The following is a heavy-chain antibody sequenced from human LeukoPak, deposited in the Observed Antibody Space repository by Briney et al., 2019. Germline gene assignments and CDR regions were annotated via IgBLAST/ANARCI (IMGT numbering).Heavy chain of an antibody. D-gene: IGHD2-21*01. CDR2: FYTSGST. J-gene: IGHJ4*02. CDR1: GGSISSYY. CDR3: ARDKRGYSFDY. V-gene: IGHV4-4*07. Sequence: PETLSLTCTVSGGSISSYYWSWIRQPAGKGLEWIGRFYTSGSTNFNPSLKSRVTMSVDTSKNQFSLKLSSVTAADTAVYYCARDKRGYSFDYWGLGTLVTVSP.